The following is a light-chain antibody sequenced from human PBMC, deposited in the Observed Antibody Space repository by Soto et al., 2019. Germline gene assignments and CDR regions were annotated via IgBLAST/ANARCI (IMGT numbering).Light chain of an antibody. CDR1: QSVSNNY. J-gene: IGKJ1*01. CDR2: GAS. V-gene: IGKV3-20*01. Sequence: EIVMTQSPATLSVSPGERATLSCRASQSVSNNYLAWYQQKPGQAPRLLIYGASSRATGIPDRFSGSGSGTDFTLTISRLEPEDFAVYYCQQYGSAPRTFGQGTKVDIK. CDR3: QQYGSAPRT.